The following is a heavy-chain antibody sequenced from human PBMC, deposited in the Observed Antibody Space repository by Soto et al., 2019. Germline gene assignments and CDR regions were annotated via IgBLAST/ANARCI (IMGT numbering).Heavy chain of an antibody. D-gene: IGHD6-13*01. Sequence: QVQLQQWGAGLLKPSETLSLTCAVYGGSFSGYYWSWIRQPPGKGLEWIGEINHSGSTNYNPSLKSRVTISVYTSKNQFSLKLSSVTAVDTAVYYCARGYSSSWFTPRWFDPWGQGTLVTVSS. J-gene: IGHJ5*02. V-gene: IGHV4-34*01. CDR3: ARGYSSSWFTPRWFDP. CDR2: INHSGST. CDR1: GGSFSGYY.